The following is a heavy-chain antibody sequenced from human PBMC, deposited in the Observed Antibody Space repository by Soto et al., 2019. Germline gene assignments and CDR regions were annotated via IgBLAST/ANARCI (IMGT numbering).Heavy chain of an antibody. CDR1: GGSISSYY. CDR2: IHYSGST. D-gene: IGHD3-10*01. Sequence: SETLSLTCTVSGGSISSYYWSWIRQPPGKGLEWIGYIHYSGSTNYNPSLKSRVTISVDTSKNQFSLKLSSVTAADTAVYYCARGDGNYYGSGSYYYDWGQGTLVTVSS. CDR3: ARGDGNYYGSGSYYYD. V-gene: IGHV4-59*01. J-gene: IGHJ4*02.